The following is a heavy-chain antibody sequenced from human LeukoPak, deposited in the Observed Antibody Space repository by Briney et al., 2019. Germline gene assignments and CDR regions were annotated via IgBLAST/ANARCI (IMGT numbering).Heavy chain of an antibody. CDR3: ARWNFRYYYYMDV. D-gene: IGHD1-1*01. V-gene: IGHV4-59*01. Sequence: KASETLSLTCTVSGGSISSYYWSWIRQPPGKGLEWIGYIYYSGSTNYNPSLKSRVTISVDTSKNQFSLKLSSVTAADTAVYYCARWNFRYYYYMDVWGKGTTVTISS. J-gene: IGHJ6*03. CDR2: IYYSGST. CDR1: GGSISSYY.